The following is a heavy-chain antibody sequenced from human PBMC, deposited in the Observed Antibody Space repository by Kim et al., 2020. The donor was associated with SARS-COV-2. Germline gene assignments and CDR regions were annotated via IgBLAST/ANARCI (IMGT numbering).Heavy chain of an antibody. Sequence: SVKVSCKASGYTFSSYSISWVRQAPGQGLEWMGGISPIFGTANYAQKFQGRVTITADESTSTAYMELSSLRSEDTAVYYCAVRWLQSKHYCFDYWGQGTLVSVS. J-gene: IGHJ4*02. CDR3: AVRWLQSKHYCFDY. D-gene: IGHD5-12*01. V-gene: IGHV1-69*13. CDR2: ISPIFGTA. CDR1: GYTFSSYS.